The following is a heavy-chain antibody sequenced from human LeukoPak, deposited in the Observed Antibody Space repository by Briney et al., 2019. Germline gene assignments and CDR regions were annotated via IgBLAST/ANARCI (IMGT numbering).Heavy chain of an antibody. CDR2: IKQDGSEK. CDR1: GFTFTKFW. D-gene: IGHD4-11*01. J-gene: IGHJ6*03. V-gene: IGHV3-7*01. CDR3: TRVEETATTAAIIRKYSYYYYYMDV. Sequence: ESLRLSCEASGFTFTKFWMSWVRQAPGKGLEWVANIKQDGSEKHYVDSVKGRFTISRDNAKNSLYLQMSSLRAEDTAVYYCTRVEETATTAAIIRKYSYYYYYMDVWGKGNTVTVSS.